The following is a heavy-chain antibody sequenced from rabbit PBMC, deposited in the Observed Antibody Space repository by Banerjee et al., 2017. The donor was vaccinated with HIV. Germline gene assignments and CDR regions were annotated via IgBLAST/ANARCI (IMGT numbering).Heavy chain of an antibody. D-gene: IGHD1-1*01. CDR3: ARAGIGSISYYNL. Sequence: QEQLVESGGGLVQPGASLTLTCTASGFDLSSDHYMSWVRQAPGKGLEWIGTIYGGSSGTTYYATWAKGRFTVSKTSSTTVTLQMTSLTAADTATYFCARAGIGSISYYNLWGPGTLVTVS. CDR1: GFDLSSDHY. CDR2: IYGGSSGTT. J-gene: IGHJ4*01. V-gene: IGHV1S45*01.